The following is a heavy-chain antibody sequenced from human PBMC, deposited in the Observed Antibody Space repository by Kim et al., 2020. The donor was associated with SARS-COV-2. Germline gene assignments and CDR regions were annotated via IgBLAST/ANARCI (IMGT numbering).Heavy chain of an antibody. D-gene: IGHD6-6*01. J-gene: IGHJ5*02. V-gene: IGHV4-30-2*01. Sequence: KSRVTISVARSKNQFSLKLSSVTAADTAVYYCARGGAAARRPGDGNWFDPWGQGTLVTVSS. CDR3: ARGGAAARRPGDGNWFDP.